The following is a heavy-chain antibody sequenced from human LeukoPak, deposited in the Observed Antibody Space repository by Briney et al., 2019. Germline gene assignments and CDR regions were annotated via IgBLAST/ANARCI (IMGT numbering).Heavy chain of an antibody. V-gene: IGHV3-23*01. D-gene: IGHD6-19*01. CDR3: ARGSSRAVAGTDY. CDR1: GFTFSSYA. CDR2: ISGSGGST. Sequence: GGSLRLSCAASGFTFSSYAMSWVRQAPGKGLEWVSAISGSGGSTYYADSVKGRFTISRDNSKNTLYLQMNSLRAEDTAVYYCARGSSRAVAGTDYWGQGTLVTVSS. J-gene: IGHJ4*02.